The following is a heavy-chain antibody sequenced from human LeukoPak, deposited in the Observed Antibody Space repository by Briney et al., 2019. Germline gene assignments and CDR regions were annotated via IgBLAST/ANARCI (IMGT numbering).Heavy chain of an antibody. D-gene: IGHD2/OR15-2a*01. V-gene: IGHV3-53*05. CDR3: ARGLPTIKSYFDY. Sequence: VGALRVSCAASGFTVSSNQISSGPDTPGEGVGRVSVLYRGGPTYYAASVKGRFTISRDTSKNTLYIQMNSLRAEDTAVYYCARGLPTIKSYFDYWGQGTLVTVSS. CDR2: LYRGGPT. CDR1: GFTVSSNQ. J-gene: IGHJ4*02.